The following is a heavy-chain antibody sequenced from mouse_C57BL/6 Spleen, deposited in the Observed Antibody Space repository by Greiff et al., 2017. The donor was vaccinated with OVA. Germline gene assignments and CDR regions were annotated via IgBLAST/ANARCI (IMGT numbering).Heavy chain of an antibody. D-gene: IGHD2-4*01. CDR3: ARFDYAY. CDR2: IDPSDSYT. V-gene: IGHV1-69*01. Sequence: VQLKQPGAELVMPGASVKLSCKASGYTFTSYWMHWVKQRPGQGLEWIGEIDPSDSYTNYNQKFKGKSTLTVDKSSSTAYMQLSSLTSEDSAVYYCARFDYAYWGQGTTLTVSS. J-gene: IGHJ2*01. CDR1: GYTFTSYW.